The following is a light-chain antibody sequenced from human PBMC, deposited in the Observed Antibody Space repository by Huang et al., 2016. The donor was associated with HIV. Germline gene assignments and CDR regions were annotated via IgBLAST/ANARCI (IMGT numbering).Light chain of an antibody. V-gene: IGKV1-33*01. CDR2: DAS. CDR3: QQYDNLPYT. Sequence: DIQMTQSPSSLSASVGDRVTITCQASQDISNYLNWYQQKQGKAPKLLIYDASNLETGDPKRLNGSGSGTDFTFTISSLQPEDIATYYCQQYDNLPYTLGQGTKLEIK. CDR1: QDISNY. J-gene: IGKJ2*01.